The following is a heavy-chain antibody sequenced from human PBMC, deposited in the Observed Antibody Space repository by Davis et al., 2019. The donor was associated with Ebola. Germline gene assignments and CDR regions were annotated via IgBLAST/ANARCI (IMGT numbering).Heavy chain of an antibody. V-gene: IGHV3-43*01. CDR2: IIWDGSIT. Sequence: PGGSLRLSCAASGFTFHSYPMHWVRQTPGKGLEWVSLIIWDGSITFYAESVRGRFTISRDNGRNSLYLQMNSLRTEDTGLYFCTKDWGDTTPNIIDYWGQGTLVTVSS. D-gene: IGHD3-16*01. J-gene: IGHJ4*02. CDR3: TKDWGDTTPNIIDY. CDR1: GFTFHSYP.